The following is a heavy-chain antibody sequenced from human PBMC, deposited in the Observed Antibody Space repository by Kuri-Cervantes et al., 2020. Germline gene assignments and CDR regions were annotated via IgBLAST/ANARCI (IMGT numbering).Heavy chain of an antibody. CDR1: GFTFSSYG. V-gene: IGHV3-30*18. D-gene: IGHD3-10*01. Sequence: GGSLRLSCAASGFTFSSYGMHWVRQAPGKGLEWVAVISYDGSNKYYADSVKGRFTISRDNSKNTLYLQMNSLRAEDTAVYYCAKDTYGSGSYLFDYRGQGTLVTVSS. CDR2: ISYDGSNK. CDR3: AKDTYGSGSYLFDY. J-gene: IGHJ4*02.